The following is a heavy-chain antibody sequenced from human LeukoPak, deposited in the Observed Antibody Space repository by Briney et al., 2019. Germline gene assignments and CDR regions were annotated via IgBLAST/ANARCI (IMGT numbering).Heavy chain of an antibody. CDR3: ARDGDWARSSDY. V-gene: IGHV1-18*01. Sequence: ASVKVSCKASGGTFISYAISWVRQAPGQGLEWMGWISAYNGNTNYAQKLQGRVTMTTDTSTSTAYMELRSLRSDDTAVYYCARDGDWARSSDYWGQGTLVTVSS. CDR2: ISAYNGNT. D-gene: IGHD3-9*01. CDR1: GGTFISYA. J-gene: IGHJ4*02.